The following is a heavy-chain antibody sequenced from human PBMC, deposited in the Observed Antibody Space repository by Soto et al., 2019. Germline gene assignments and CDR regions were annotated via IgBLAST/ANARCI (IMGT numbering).Heavy chain of an antibody. CDR2: IYYSGST. CDR1: GGSISSSSYY. Sequence: PSETLSLTCTVSGGSISSSSYYWGWIRQPPGKGLEWIGSIYYSGSTYYNPSLKSRVTISVDTSKNQFSLKLSSVTAADTAVYYCARLPYCGGDCSDAFDIWGQGTMVTVSS. CDR3: ARLPYCGGDCSDAFDI. J-gene: IGHJ3*02. V-gene: IGHV4-39*01. D-gene: IGHD2-21*02.